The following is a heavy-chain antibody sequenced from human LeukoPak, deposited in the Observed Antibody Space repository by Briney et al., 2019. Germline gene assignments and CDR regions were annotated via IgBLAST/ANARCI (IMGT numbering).Heavy chain of an antibody. D-gene: IGHD3-3*01. J-gene: IGHJ5*02. V-gene: IGHV1-69*06. CDR3: ARGLWSGYYMLHNWFDP. CDR1: GGTFSSYA. CDR2: IIPIFGTA. Sequence: SVKVSCKASGGTFSSYAISWVRQAPGQGLEWMEGIIPIFGTANYAQKFQGRVTITADKSTSTAYMELSSLRSEDTAVYYCARGLWSGYYMLHNWFDPWGQGTLVTVSS.